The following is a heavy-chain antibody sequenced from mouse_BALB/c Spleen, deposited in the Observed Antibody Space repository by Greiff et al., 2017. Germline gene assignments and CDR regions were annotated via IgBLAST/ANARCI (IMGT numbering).Heavy chain of an antibody. CDR3: ATSGDGTGDYFDY. Sequence: EVKLQESGAELVKPGASVKLSCTASGFNIKDTYMHWVKQRPEQGLEWIGRIDPANGNTKYDPKFQGKATITADTSSNTAYLQLSSLTSEDTAVYYCATSGDGTGDYFDYWGQGTTLTVAS. CDR1: GFNIKDTY. CDR2: IDPANGNT. D-gene: IGHD1-3*01. V-gene: IGHV14-3*02. J-gene: IGHJ2*01.